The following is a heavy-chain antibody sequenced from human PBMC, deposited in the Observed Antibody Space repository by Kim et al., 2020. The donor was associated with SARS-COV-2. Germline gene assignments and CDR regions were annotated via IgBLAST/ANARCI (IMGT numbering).Heavy chain of an antibody. D-gene: IGHD6-19*01. Sequence: ASVKGRFTISRDDSKSIAYLQMNSLKTEDTAVYYCTRVRKQWLVQGAFDIWGQGTMVTVSS. V-gene: IGHV3-49*02. CDR3: TRVRKQWLVQGAFDI. J-gene: IGHJ3*02.